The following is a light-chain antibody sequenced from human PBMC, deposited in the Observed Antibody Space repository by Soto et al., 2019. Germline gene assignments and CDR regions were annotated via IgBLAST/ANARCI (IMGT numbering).Light chain of an antibody. CDR3: SSYAGRYTGV. CDR2: DVS. V-gene: IGLV2-11*01. Sequence: QSALTQPRSVSGSPGQSVTISCTGTSSDVGGYDYVSWCQHRPGKAPKLMIYDVSKRPSGVPDRFSGSKSGNTASLTISGLQAEDEADYYCSSYAGRYTGVFGGGTKVTVL. CDR1: SSDVGGYDY. J-gene: IGLJ3*02.